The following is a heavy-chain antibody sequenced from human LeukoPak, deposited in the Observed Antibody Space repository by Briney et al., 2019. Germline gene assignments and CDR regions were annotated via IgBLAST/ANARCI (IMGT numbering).Heavy chain of an antibody. D-gene: IGHD1-1*01. CDR3: ARGWGSERAWFDP. CDR2: MNPNSGNT. Sequence: GASVKVSCKASGYTFTSYDINWVRQATGQGLEWMGWMNPNSGNTGYAQKFQGRVTITRNTSISTAYMELGSLRSEDTAEYYCARGWGSERAWFDPWGQGTLVTVSS. CDR1: GYTFTSYD. V-gene: IGHV1-8*03. J-gene: IGHJ5*02.